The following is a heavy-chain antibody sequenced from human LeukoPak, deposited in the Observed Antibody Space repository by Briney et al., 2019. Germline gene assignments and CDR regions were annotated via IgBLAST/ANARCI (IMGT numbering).Heavy chain of an antibody. D-gene: IGHD5-24*01. J-gene: IGHJ4*02. CDR1: GFTFSDSY. Sequence: GGSLRLSCAASGFTFSDSYMSWLRQAPGKGLEWISYINGGGNDISYADSVKGRFTISRDNAKNSLYLQMNSLRAEDTAVYYCVKGAGRDGSPHWGQGTLVTVSS. V-gene: IGHV3-11*04. CDR3: VKGAGRDGSPH. CDR2: INGGGNDI.